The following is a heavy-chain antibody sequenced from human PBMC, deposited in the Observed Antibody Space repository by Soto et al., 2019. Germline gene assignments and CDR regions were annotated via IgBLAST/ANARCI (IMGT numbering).Heavy chain of an antibody. CDR2: ISGSGGST. V-gene: IGHV3-23*01. CDR1: GFTFSSYA. D-gene: IGHD2-2*01. Sequence: PGGSLRLSCAASGFTFSSYAMIWVRQAPGKGLEWVSAISGSGGSTHYADSVKGRFTISRDNSKNTLYLQMNSLRAEDTAVYYCARESLLVVGAFDIWGQETMVTVSS. CDR3: ARESLLVVGAFDI. J-gene: IGHJ3*02.